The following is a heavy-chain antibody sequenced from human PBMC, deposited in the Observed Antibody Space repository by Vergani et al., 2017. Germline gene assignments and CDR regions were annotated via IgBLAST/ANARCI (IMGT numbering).Heavy chain of an antibody. J-gene: IGHJ6*02. V-gene: IGHV3-33*01. Sequence: QVQLVESGGGVVQPGRSLRLSCAASGFTFSSYGMHWVRQAPGKGLEWVAVIWYDGSNKYYADSVKGRFTISRDNSKNTLYLQMNSLRAEDTAVYYCAREVVPAAIGDYYYYGMDVWGQGTTVTVSS. CDR1: GFTFSSYG. D-gene: IGHD2-2*01. CDR2: IWYDGSNK. CDR3: AREVVPAAIGDYYYYGMDV.